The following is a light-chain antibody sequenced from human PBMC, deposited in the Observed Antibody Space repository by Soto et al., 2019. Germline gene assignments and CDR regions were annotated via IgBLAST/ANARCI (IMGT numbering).Light chain of an antibody. CDR1: QSVLFSSNNKNY. CDR3: QPYYNVPWT. J-gene: IGKJ1*01. Sequence: DIVMTQSPDSLTVSLGERATINCQSSQSVLFSSNNKNYLAWYQQKPRQPPKLLISWASTRESGVPDRFSGSGSGTDFTLTISSLQAEDVAVYYCQPYYNVPWTFGQGTKVEIK. CDR2: WAS. V-gene: IGKV4-1*01.